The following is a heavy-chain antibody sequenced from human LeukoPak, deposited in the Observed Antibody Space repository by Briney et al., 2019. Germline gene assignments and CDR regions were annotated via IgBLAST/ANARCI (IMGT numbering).Heavy chain of an antibody. D-gene: IGHD6-13*01. J-gene: IGHJ5*02. CDR2: IWYDGSNK. CDR3: AREASSSWYGDDNWFDP. Sequence: GGSLRLSCAASGFTFSSYGMHWVRQAPGKGLEWVAVIWYDGSNKYYADSEKGRFTISRDNSKNTLYPQMNSLRAEDTAVYYCAREASSSWYGDDNWFDPWGQGTLVTVSS. CDR1: GFTFSSYG. V-gene: IGHV3-33*01.